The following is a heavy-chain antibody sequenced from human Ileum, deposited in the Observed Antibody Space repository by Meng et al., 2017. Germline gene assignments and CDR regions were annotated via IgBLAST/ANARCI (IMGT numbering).Heavy chain of an antibody. D-gene: IGHD5-18*01. Sequence: QVEWVGSGGGVVQPGTSLRLSCAASGIPFSASGMHWVRQAPGKGLEWVAMIWSDGRSQYYSDSVKGRFTISRDNSKNMVYLQMSGLRAEDTALYYCARDKGVTALDQWGQGSLVTVSS. CDR1: GIPFSASG. V-gene: IGHV3-33*01. CDR2: IWSDGRSQ. CDR3: ARDKGVTALDQ. J-gene: IGHJ5*02.